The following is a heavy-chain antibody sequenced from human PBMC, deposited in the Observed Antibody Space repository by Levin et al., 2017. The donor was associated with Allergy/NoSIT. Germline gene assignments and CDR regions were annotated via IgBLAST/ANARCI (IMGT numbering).Heavy chain of an antibody. CDR3: ITGWGPFDR. CDR1: GFSVSNAW. D-gene: IGHD7-27*01. CDR2: IKSKTDGGTI. J-gene: IGHJ4*02. V-gene: IGHV3-15*07. Sequence: SCVVSGFSVSNAWMNWVRQAPGKGLEWVGRIKSKTDGGTIDYAAPVKGRFTIPRDDSKNALFLQMNSLKTEDTAVYYCITGWGPFDRWSQGTLVTVSS.